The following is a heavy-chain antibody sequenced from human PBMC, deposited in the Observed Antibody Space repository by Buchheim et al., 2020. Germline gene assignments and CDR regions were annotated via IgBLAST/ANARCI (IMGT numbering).Heavy chain of an antibody. J-gene: IGHJ6*02. CDR2: FYYSGST. CDR3: ASLRIVVVPAAIFYYYGMDV. CDR1: GGSISSSSYY. Sequence: QLQLQESGPGLVKPSETLSLTCTVSGGSISSSSYYWGWIRQPPGKGLEWIGSFYYSGSTYYNPSLKSRVTISVDTSKNQFSLKLSSVTAADTAVYYCASLRIVVVPAAIFYYYGMDVWGQGTT. D-gene: IGHD2-2*01. V-gene: IGHV4-39*07.